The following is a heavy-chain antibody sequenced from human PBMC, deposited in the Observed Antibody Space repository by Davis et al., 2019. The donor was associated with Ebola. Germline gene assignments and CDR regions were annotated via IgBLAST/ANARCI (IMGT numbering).Heavy chain of an antibody. Sequence: GESLKISCAASGFTFSSYAMSWVRQAPGKGLEWVSAISGSGGSTYYADSVKGRFTISRDNAKNTLYLQMNSLRAEDTAVYYCARERNGMDVWGQGTTVTVSS. V-gene: IGHV3-23*01. CDR1: GFTFSSYA. J-gene: IGHJ6*02. CDR3: ARERNGMDV. CDR2: ISGSGGST.